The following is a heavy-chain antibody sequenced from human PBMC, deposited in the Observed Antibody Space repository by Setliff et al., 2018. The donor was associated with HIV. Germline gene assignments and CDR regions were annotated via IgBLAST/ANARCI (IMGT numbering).Heavy chain of an antibody. V-gene: IGHV4-4*02. CDR2: IYHGGST. Sequence: SETLSLTCAVSGGSISSNNWWSWVRQPPGKGLEWIGEIYHGGSTKYSSSLKSRVTISVDKSKNQFSLKLSSVTAADTAVYYCARSSTPDSSAYYPDYWGQGTLVTVS. CDR1: GGSISSNNW. CDR3: ARSSTPDSSAYYPDY. J-gene: IGHJ4*02. D-gene: IGHD3-22*01.